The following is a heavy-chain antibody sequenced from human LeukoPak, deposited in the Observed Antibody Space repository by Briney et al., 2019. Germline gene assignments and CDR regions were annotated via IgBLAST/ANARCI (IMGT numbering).Heavy chain of an antibody. V-gene: IGHV3-11*01. J-gene: IGHJ6*03. D-gene: IGHD6-6*01. CDR2: ISSSGSTI. CDR1: GFTFSDYY. CDR3: ARDGDSSSSELMDYYYYMDV. Sequence: GGSLRLSCAASGFTFSDYYMSWIRQAPGKGLEWVSYISSSGSTIYYADSVKGRFTISRDNAKNSLYLQMNSLRAEDTAVYYCARDGDSSSSELMDYYYYMDVWGKGTTVTVSS.